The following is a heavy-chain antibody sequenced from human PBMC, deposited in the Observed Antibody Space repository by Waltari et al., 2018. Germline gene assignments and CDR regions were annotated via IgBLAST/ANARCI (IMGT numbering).Heavy chain of an antibody. J-gene: IGHJ6*02. Sequence: QVQLQESGPGQVKPSETLSLTCAVSRGSISSHYWSWIRRPPGKGLEWIGYIYYNGATNYNPSLMSRVTISVDTAKNQFSLKLTSVTAADTAVYYCARDRVVPADEPDYYGLDVWGQGTTVTVSS. V-gene: IGHV4-59*11. CDR2: IYYNGAT. CDR3: ARDRVVPADEPDYYGLDV. CDR1: RGSISSHY. D-gene: IGHD2-2*01.